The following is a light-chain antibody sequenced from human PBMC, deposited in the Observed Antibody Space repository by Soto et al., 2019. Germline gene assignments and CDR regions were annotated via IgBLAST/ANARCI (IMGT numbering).Light chain of an antibody. J-gene: IGKJ4*01. CDR1: QRITSTF. CDR2: GAS. CDR3: HQRAVWPPT. V-gene: IGKV3D-20*02. Sequence: EIVLTQSPDTLSLSPGERATLSCRASQRITSTFLAWYQQKPGQAPRLLIYGASSRATGIPDRFTGSGSGTDFTLTISRLEPEDFAVYYCHQRAVWPPTFGGGTTVEIK.